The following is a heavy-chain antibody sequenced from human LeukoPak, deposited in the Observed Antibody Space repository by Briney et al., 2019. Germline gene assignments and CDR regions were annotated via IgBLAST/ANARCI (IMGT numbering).Heavy chain of an antibody. CDR1: GYTFTSYA. CDR3: ARASPPNSGSYSRFDY. CDR2: INAGNGNT. D-gene: IGHD1-26*01. Sequence: GASVKVSCKASGYTFTSYAMHWVRQAPGQRLEWMGWINAGNGNTKYSQKFQGRVTITRDTSASTAYMELSSLRSEDTAVYYCARASPPNSGSYSRFDYWGQGTLVTVSS. J-gene: IGHJ4*02. V-gene: IGHV1-3*01.